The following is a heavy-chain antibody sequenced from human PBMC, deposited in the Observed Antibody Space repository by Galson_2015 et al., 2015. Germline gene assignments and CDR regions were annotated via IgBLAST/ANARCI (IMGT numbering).Heavy chain of an antibody. CDR2: ISYDGSNK. J-gene: IGHJ3*02. V-gene: IGHV3-30-3*01. CDR1: GFTFSSYA. Sequence: SLRLSCAASGFTFSSYAMHWVRQAPGKGLEWVAVISYDGSNKYYADSVKGQFTISRDNSKNTLYLQMNSPRAEDTAVYYCARVSAVAGDTEGAFDIWGQGTMVTVSS. CDR3: ARVSAVAGDTEGAFDI. D-gene: IGHD6-19*01.